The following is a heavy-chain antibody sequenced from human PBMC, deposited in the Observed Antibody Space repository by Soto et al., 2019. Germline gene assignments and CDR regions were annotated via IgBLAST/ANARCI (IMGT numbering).Heavy chain of an antibody. Sequence: GGSLRLCCAASGFTFSSYAMSWVRQAPGKGLEWVSAISGSGGSTYYADSVKGRFTTSRDNSKNTLYLQMNSLRAEDTAVYYCAKNVPAATHNWFDPWGQGTLVTVSS. D-gene: IGHD2-2*01. CDR1: GFTFSSYA. V-gene: IGHV3-23*01. J-gene: IGHJ5*02. CDR2: ISGSGGST. CDR3: AKNVPAATHNWFDP.